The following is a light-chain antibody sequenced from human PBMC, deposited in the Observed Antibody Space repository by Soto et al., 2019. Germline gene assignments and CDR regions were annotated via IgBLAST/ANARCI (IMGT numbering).Light chain of an antibody. CDR3: QSYDSSLSGWV. Sequence: QLVLTQPPSVSGAPGQMVTISCTGSSSNIGAGYDVHWYQQLPGTAPKLLIYGNSNRPSGVPDRFSGSKSGTSASLAITGLQAEDEADYYCQSYDSSLSGWVFGGGTKLTVL. CDR1: SSNIGAGYD. CDR2: GNS. V-gene: IGLV1-40*01. J-gene: IGLJ3*02.